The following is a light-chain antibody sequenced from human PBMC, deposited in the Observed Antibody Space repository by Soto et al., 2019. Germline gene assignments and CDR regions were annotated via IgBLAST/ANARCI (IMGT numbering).Light chain of an antibody. V-gene: IGKV1-33*01. CDR3: QQYDDLPTYT. J-gene: IGKJ2*01. CDR1: QDISNH. CDR2: HAS. Sequence: DIQMTQSPSSLSASVGDRVTITCQASQDISNHLNWYQQKPGKAPNLLIYHASNSETGVPSRFSGSGSGTDFSFTISSLQPEDIATYYCQQYDDLPTYTFGQGTKVEIK.